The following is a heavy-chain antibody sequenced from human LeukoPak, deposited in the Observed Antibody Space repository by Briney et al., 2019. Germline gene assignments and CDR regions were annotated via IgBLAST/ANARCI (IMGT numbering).Heavy chain of an antibody. V-gene: IGHV4-34*01. J-gene: IGHJ4*02. CDR3: ARDYCSGGSCFTLGY. CDR2: INHSGST. CDR1: GGSFSGYY. Sequence: SETLSLTCAVYGGSFSGYYWSWIRQPPGKGLEWIGEINHSGSTNYNPSPKSRVTISVDTSKNQFSLKLSSVTAADTAVYYSARDYCSGGSCFTLGYWGQGTLVTVSS. D-gene: IGHD2-15*01.